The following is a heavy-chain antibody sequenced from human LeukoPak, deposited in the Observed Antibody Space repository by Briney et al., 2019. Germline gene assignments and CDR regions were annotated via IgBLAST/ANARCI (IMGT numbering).Heavy chain of an antibody. V-gene: IGHV3-15*01. CDR3: TTKGVVVAATGTFDY. CDR2: IKSKTDGGTT. D-gene: IGHD2-15*01. CDR1: GFTFSNAW. J-gene: IGHJ4*02. Sequence: GGSLRLSCAASGFTFSNAWMSWVRQAPGKGLEWVGRIKSKTDGGTTDYAAPVKGRFTISRDDSKNTLYLQMNSLKTEDTAVYYCTTKGVVVAATGTFDYWSQGTLVTVSS.